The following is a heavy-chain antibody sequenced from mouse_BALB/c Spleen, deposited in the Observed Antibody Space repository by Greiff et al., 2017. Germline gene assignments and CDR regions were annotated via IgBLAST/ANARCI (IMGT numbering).Heavy chain of an antibody. CDR3: AREGKLLREYYAMDY. V-gene: IGHV2-9*02. Sequence: VQRVESGPGLVAPSQSLSITCTVSGFSLTSYGVHWVRQPPGKGLEWLGVIWAGGSTNYNSALMSRLSISKDNSKSHVFLKMNSLQTDDTAMYHCAREGKLLREYYAMDYWGQGTSGTVSA. D-gene: IGHD1-1*01. CDR1: GFSLTSYG. J-gene: IGHJ4*01. CDR2: IWAGGST.